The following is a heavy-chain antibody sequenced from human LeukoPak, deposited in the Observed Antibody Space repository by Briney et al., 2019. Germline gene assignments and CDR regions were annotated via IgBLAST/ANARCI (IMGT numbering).Heavy chain of an antibody. CDR3: ARGQTKGDY. Sequence: GGSLRLSCAASGFTVSSSYMSWVRQAPGKGLEWVSYISTSGSTIYYADSVKGRFTISRDNAKNSLYLQMNSLRAEDTAVYYCARGQTKGDYWGQGTLVTVSS. J-gene: IGHJ4*02. CDR2: ISTSGSTI. D-gene: IGHD2-8*01. V-gene: IGHV3-11*04. CDR1: GFTVSSSY.